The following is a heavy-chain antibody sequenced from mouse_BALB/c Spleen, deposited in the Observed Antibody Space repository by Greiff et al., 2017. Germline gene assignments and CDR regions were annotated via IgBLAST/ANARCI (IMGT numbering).Heavy chain of an antibody. CDR1: GYTFTSYW. CDR3: TRSYY. Sequence: LKQPGSELVRPGASVKLSCKASGYTFTSYWMHWVKQRPGQGLEWIGNIYPGSGSTNYDEKFKSKATLTVDTSSSTAYMQLSSLTSEDSAVYYCTRSYYWGQGTTLTVSS. CDR2: IYPGSGST. J-gene: IGHJ2*01. V-gene: IGHV1S22*01.